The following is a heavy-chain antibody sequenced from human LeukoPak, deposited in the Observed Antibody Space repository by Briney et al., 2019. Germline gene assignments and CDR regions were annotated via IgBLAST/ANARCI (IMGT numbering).Heavy chain of an antibody. CDR2: IYHSGIT. CDR1: GYSISSGFY. V-gene: IGHV4-38-2*02. J-gene: IGHJ4*02. CDR3: ARAVGYFDWLPLFDY. Sequence: SETLSLTCTVSGYSISSGFYWGWIRQPPGQGLEWIGNIYHSGITYYNPPLKSRVTISVATSKNQFSLKLSSVTAADTAVYYCARAVGYFDWLPLFDYWGQGTLVTVSS. D-gene: IGHD3-9*01.